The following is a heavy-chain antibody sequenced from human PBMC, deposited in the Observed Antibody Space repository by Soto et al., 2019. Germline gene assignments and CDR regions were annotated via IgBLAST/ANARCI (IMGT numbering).Heavy chain of an antibody. Sequence: QVQLVPSGAEVKKPGASVNVSCKASGYTFTGYDMHWVRQAPGQGLAWMGWINPNSGGTNYAQKLQGRVTMTRDTSISTAYMELSRLRSDDTALYYCARGYWNYVYWGQGTLVTVSS. V-gene: IGHV1-2*02. CDR2: INPNSGGT. CDR3: ARGYWNYVY. J-gene: IGHJ4*02. CDR1: GYTFTGYD. D-gene: IGHD1-7*01.